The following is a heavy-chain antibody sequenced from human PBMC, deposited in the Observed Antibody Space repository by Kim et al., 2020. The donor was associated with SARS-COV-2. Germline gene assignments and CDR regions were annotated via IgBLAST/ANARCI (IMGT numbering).Heavy chain of an antibody. V-gene: IGHV3-53*01. D-gene: IGHD3-3*01. CDR3: ARDRLLSITIFGVVTYGMDV. CDR2: IYSGGST. J-gene: IGHJ6*02. Sequence: GGSLRLSCAASGFTVSSNYMSWVRQAPGKGLEWVSVIYSGGSTYYADSVKGRFTISRDNSKNTLYLQMNSLRAEDTAVYYCARDRLLSITIFGVVTYGMDVWGQGTTVTVSS. CDR1: GFTVSSNY.